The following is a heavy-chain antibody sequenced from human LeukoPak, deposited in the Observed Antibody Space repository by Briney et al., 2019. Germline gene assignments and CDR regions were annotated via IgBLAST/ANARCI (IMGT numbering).Heavy chain of an antibody. D-gene: IGHD1-26*01. CDR3: ARRTVGAPAFDY. J-gene: IGHJ4*02. CDR2: IYYSGST. CDR1: GGSISSGGYY. V-gene: IGHV4-31*03. Sequence: SQTLSLTCTVSGGSISSGGYYWSWIRQHPGKGLEWIGYIYYSGSTYYNPSLKSRVTISVDTSKNQFSLKLSSVTAADTAVYYCARRTVGAPAFDYWGQGTLVTVSS.